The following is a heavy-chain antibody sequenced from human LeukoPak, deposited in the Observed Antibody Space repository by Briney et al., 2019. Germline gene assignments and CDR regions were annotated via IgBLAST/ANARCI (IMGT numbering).Heavy chain of an antibody. J-gene: IGHJ5*02. CDR1: GCTFTGYY. CDR3: ARVGQQLVRWFDP. V-gene: IGHV1-2*06. D-gene: IGHD6-13*01. CDR2: INPNSGGT. Sequence: ASVKVSCKASGCTFTGYYMHWVRQAPGQGLEWMGRINPNSGGTNYAQKFQGRVTMTRDTSISTAYMELSRLRSDDTAVYYCARVGQQLVRWFDPWGQGTLVTVSS.